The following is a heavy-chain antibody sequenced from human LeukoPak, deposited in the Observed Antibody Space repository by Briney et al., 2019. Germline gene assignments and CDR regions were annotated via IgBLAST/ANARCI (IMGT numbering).Heavy chain of an antibody. J-gene: IGHJ4*02. Sequence: ASVKVSCKASGYSFTSYAMHWVRQAPGQSLEWMGWINAGNGNTKYSQNFQDRVTITRDTSATTAYMELSSLRSEDTAVYYCARVPSSDSSSSGDYWGQGTLVTVSS. CDR1: GYSFTSYA. CDR3: ARVPSSDSSSSGDY. D-gene: IGHD6-6*01. V-gene: IGHV1-3*01. CDR2: INAGNGNT.